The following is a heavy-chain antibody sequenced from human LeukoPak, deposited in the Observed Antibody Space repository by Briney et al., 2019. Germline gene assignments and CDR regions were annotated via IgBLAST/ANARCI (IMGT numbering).Heavy chain of an antibody. CDR2: FIPILGIA. CDR3: ARESAAATHAFDI. Sequence: GASGKFSCRASGGPFTSLATSGGRRAPGQGLEWLGRFIPILGIANYAQKFQGRVTITADKSTSTAYMELSSLRSEATAVYYCARESAAATHAFDIWGQGTMVTVSS. CDR1: GGPFTSLA. V-gene: IGHV1-69*04. J-gene: IGHJ3*02. D-gene: IGHD6-13*01.